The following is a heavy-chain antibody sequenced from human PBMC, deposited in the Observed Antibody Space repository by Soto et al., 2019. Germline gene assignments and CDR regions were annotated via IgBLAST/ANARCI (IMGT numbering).Heavy chain of an antibody. V-gene: IGHV1-46*01. CDR2: VNPSGGST. Sequence: GASVKVSCRASGYLFTAYSMHWVRLAPGQGLEWMGVVNPSGGSTKYVQNFQGRVTMTRDTSTTTIYMELSSLRSDDTAIYYCAREENCSGGTCYSEYFHRWGQGNLVTVSS. D-gene: IGHD2-15*01. CDR1: GYLFTAYS. CDR3: AREENCSGGTCYSEYFHR. J-gene: IGHJ1*01.